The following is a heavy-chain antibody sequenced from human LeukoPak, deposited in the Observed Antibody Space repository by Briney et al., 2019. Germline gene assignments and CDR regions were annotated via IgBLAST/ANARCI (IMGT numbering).Heavy chain of an antibody. CDR1: GGSISSSSYY. J-gene: IGHJ4*02. CDR2: IYYSGST. D-gene: IGHD3-10*01. CDR3: ARGPHYYGSGSYFRPYYFDY. V-gene: IGHV4-39*01. Sequence: SETLSLTCTVSGGSISSSSYYWGWIRQPPGKGLEWIGSIYYSGSTYYNPSLKSRVTISVDTSKNQFSLKLSSVTAADTAVYYCARGPHYYGSGSYFRPYYFDYWGQGTLVTVSS.